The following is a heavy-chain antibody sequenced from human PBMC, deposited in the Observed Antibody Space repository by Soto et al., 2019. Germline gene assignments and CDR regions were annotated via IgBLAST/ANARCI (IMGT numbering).Heavy chain of an antibody. CDR1: GFTFSSYW. D-gene: IGHD6-13*01. CDR3: ARIASAGRGWDV. J-gene: IGHJ6*02. CDR2: IKQDGSEK. Sequence: EVQLVESGGGLVQPGGSLRLSCAASGFTFSSYWMSWVRQAPVKGLEWLGNIKQDGSEKNYVDCMEGQFTISRDNAENSLYLQMNSLRAEDTAVYYCARIASAGRGWDVWGQGTTVVVSS. V-gene: IGHV3-7*01.